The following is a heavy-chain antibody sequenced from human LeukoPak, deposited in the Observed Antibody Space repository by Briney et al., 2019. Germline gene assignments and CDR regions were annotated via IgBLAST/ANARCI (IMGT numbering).Heavy chain of an antibody. V-gene: IGHV4-34*01. Sequence: SETLSLTCTVYGGSFSGYYWSWIRQPPGKGLEWIGEINHSGSTDYNPSLKSRVTISVDTCKNQFSLKLSSVTAADTAVYYCAMNNWGLDYWGQGTLVTVSS. CDR2: INHSGST. CDR1: GGSFSGYY. J-gene: IGHJ4*02. CDR3: AMNNWGLDY. D-gene: IGHD7-27*01.